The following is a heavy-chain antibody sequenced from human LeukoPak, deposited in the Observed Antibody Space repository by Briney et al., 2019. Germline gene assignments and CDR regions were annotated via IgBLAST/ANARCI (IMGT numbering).Heavy chain of an antibody. D-gene: IGHD3-22*01. Sequence: ASVKVSCKASGYTFTSYYMHWVRQAPGHGLEWMGIINPSGGSTNYAQKFQGRVTMTRDMSTSTVYMELSRLRSDDTAVYYCARNTYYYDSSGFYWFDPWGQGTLVTVSS. V-gene: IGHV1-46*01. J-gene: IGHJ5*02. CDR2: INPSGGST. CDR3: ARNTYYYDSSGFYWFDP. CDR1: GYTFTSYY.